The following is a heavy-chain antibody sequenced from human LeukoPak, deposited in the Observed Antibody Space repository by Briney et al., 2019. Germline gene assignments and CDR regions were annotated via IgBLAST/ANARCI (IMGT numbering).Heavy chain of an antibody. V-gene: IGHV3-23*01. CDR3: AKDAAGPEY. D-gene: IGHD6-13*01. J-gene: IGHJ4*02. CDR2: ISAGGGST. CDR1: GLTFSDYS. Sequence: GGSLRLSCAAYGLTFSDYSMTWVRQAPGKGLFWVSGISAGGGSTYYADSVKGRFTISRDNSRNTLHLQMNSLRAEDTAVYYCAKDAAGPEYWGQGTLVTVSS.